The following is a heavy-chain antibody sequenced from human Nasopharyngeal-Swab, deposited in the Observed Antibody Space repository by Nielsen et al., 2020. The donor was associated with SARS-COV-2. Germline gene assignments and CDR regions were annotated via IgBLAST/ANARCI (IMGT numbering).Heavy chain of an antibody. CDR2: INSDGSST. V-gene: IGHV3-74*01. D-gene: IGHD3-10*01. Sequence: LKISCAASGFTFSTYWMHWVRQAPGEGLVWVSRINSDGSSTRYADSVKGRFTISRDNAKNTLYLQMNSLRAEDTAMYYCTRDPDDYGSGSFYNWGQGTMVTVSS. CDR3: TRDPDDYGSGSFYN. J-gene: IGHJ3*02. CDR1: GFTFSTYW.